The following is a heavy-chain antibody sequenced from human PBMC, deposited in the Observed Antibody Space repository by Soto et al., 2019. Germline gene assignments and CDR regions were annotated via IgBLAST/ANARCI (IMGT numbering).Heavy chain of an antibody. CDR3: ARDLQEVCSGGSCYSPLPYYYGMDV. D-gene: IGHD2-15*01. J-gene: IGHJ6*02. V-gene: IGHV3-30-3*01. CDR1: GFTFSSYA. Sequence: QAGGSLRLSCAASGFTFSSYAMHWVRQAPGKGLEWVAVISYDGSNKYYADSVKGRFTISRDNSKNTLYLQMNSLRAEDTAVYYCARDLQEVCSGGSCYSPLPYYYGMDVWGQGTTVTVSS. CDR2: ISYDGSNK.